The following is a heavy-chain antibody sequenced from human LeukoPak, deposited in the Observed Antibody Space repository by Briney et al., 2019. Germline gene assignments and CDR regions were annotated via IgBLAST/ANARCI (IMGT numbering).Heavy chain of an antibody. V-gene: IGHV3-48*03. Sequence: PGGSLRLSCAASGFNFSSSEMNWVRQAPGKGLEWVSYISPTGSAIYYADSVKGRFTISRDNAKNSLYLQMNSLRAEDMAVYYCAREEWYYFDYWGQGTLVTVSS. D-gene: IGHD3-3*01. J-gene: IGHJ4*02. CDR3: AREEWYYFDY. CDR2: ISPTGSAI. CDR1: GFNFSSSE.